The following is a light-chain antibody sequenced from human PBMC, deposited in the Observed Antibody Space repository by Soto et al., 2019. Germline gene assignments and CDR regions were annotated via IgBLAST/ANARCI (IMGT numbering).Light chain of an antibody. J-gene: IGKJ1*01. V-gene: IGKV1-5*01. CDR1: QTISTW. CDR3: QQYTNTNNPWM. CDR2: DAS. Sequence: DIQVTQSPPTLSASVGDRVTITCRASQTISTWMAWYQQKPGKAPKLLFYDASTLQSGVASRFSGSGSGTEFTLIISGLQPDDSATYYCQQYTNTNNPWMFGQGTKVDI.